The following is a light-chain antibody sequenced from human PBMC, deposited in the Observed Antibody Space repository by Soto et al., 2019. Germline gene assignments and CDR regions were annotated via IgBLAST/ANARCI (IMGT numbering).Light chain of an antibody. CDR3: QQYYTTLS. CDR2: WAS. CDR1: QSVLYNSDNKNY. Sequence: DIVMTQSPDSLAVSLGERATINCKSSQSVLYNSDNKNYLAWYQQKAGQPPKLLIYWASTRDSGVPDRFSGRGSGADFTLTINNLQAEEVAVYYCQQYYTTLSFGGGTKVEIK. J-gene: IGKJ4*01. V-gene: IGKV4-1*01.